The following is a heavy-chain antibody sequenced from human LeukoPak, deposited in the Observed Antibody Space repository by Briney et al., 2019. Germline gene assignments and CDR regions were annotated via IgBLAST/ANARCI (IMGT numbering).Heavy chain of an antibody. J-gene: IGHJ4*02. Sequence: GGSLRLSCAASGFTFSTFAMHWVRQSPGKGLEWVSSITGSGPYILYADSVKRRFTISRDNAKNSLYLQMDSLRAEDTAIYYCVRDVGAVRGEVYFDYWGQGTLVTVSS. CDR2: ITGSGPYI. CDR3: VRDVGAVRGEVYFDY. CDR1: GFTFSTFA. V-gene: IGHV3-21*01. D-gene: IGHD3-16*01.